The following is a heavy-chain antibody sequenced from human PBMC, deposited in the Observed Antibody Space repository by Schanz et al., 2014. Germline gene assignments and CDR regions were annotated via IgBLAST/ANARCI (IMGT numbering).Heavy chain of an antibody. CDR1: GGTFSSYT. J-gene: IGHJ5*02. Sequence: QVQLVHSGAEVKKPGSSMKVSCKASGGTFSSYTISWMRQAPGQGLEWMGKIIPVLNIATYAQRFQGRVSITADTSTNTAYMELSSLTSEDTAVYYCARGPLGTSPWGQGTLXTVSS. CDR3: ARGPLGTSP. V-gene: IGHV1-69*02. CDR2: IIPVLNIA. D-gene: IGHD5-12*01.